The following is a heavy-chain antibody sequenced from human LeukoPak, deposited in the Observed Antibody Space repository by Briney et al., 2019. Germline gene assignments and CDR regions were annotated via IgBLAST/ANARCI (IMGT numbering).Heavy chain of an antibody. CDR1: GGSISSYY. V-gene: IGHV4-59*08. J-gene: IGHJ4*02. Sequence: SETLSLTCTVSGGSISSYYWSWIRQPPGKGLEWIGYIYYSGSTNYNPSLKSRVTISVDTSKNQFSLKLSSVTAADTAVYYCARPEYSYGPFDYWGQGPLVTVSS. D-gene: IGHD5-18*01. CDR3: ARPEYSYGPFDY. CDR2: IYYSGST.